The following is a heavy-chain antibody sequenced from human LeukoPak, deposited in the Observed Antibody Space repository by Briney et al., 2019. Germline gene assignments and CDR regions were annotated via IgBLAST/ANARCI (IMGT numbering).Heavy chain of an antibody. J-gene: IGHJ4*02. Sequence: SETLSLTCTVSGGSISSGVYYWSWMRHHPGKVLVWIGDIYYSGSTYYKPFLESGDTLFVEPCKNPFSLKLRSVTAADTDVYYCESMHIVVVNAIRGRYSFDYWGQGTMVTVSS. CDR1: GGSISSGVYY. V-gene: IGHV4-31*03. CDR3: ESMHIVVVNAIRGRYSFDY. D-gene: IGHD2-21*01. CDR2: IYYSGST.